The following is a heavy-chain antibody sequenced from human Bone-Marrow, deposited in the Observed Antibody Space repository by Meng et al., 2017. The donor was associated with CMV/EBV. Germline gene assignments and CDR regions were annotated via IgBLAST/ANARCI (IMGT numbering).Heavy chain of an antibody. CDR2: IYYSGST. V-gene: IGHV4-39*07. J-gene: IGHJ3*02. CDR3: ARASGADAFDI. Sequence: GSLRLSCTVSGGSISSSSYYWGWIRQPPGKGLEWIGSIYYSGSTYYNPSLKSRVTISVDTSKHQFSLKLSSVTAADTAVYYCARASGADAFDIWGQGTMVTVSS. CDR1: GGSISSSSYY. D-gene: IGHD3-10*01.